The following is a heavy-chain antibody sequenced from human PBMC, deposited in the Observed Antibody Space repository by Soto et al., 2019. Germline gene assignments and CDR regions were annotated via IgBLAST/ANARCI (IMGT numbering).Heavy chain of an antibody. D-gene: IGHD3-10*01. Sequence: SETLSLTCTVSAGSIISSSYYWGWSRQPPGKGLEWIGTIYYSGSTYYNPSLKSRVTISADTSKNQFSLKLTSVNATDTAVYYCASLTGDYYFYSMDVWGQGITVTVS. J-gene: IGHJ6*02. CDR2: IYYSGST. V-gene: IGHV4-39*01. CDR3: ASLTGDYYFYSMDV. CDR1: AGSIISSSYY.